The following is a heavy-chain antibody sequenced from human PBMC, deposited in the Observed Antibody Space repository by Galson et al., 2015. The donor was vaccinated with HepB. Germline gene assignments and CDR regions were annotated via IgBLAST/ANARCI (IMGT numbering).Heavy chain of an antibody. D-gene: IGHD7-27*01. Sequence: TLSLTCTVSGGSISSGSYHWSWIRQPAGTELEWIGHISTSGNTDYNPSLKSRVTMSVDASKNQFSLKLISVTAADTAVYYCARDLGIYYYMDVWGKGTTVTVSS. J-gene: IGHJ6*03. V-gene: IGHV4-61*09. CDR1: GGSISSGSYH. CDR2: ISTSGNT. CDR3: ARDLGIYYYMDV.